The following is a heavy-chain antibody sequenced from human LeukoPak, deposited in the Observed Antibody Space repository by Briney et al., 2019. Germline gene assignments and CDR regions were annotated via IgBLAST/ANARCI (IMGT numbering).Heavy chain of an antibody. CDR3: ARDFSGWSVDP. V-gene: IGHV3-7*01. CDR1: GFTFSSYW. CDR2: IKQDGSEK. J-gene: IGHJ5*02. D-gene: IGHD6-19*01. Sequence: GGSLRLPCAASGFTFSSYWMSWVRQAPGKGLEWVANIKQDGSEKYYVDSVKGRFAMSRDYAKNSLYLQMNSLRAEDTAVYYCARDFSGWSVDPWGQGTLVTVSS.